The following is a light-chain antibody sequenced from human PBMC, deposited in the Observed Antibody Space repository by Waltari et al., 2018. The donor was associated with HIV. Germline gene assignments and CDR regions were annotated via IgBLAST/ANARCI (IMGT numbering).Light chain of an antibody. Sequence: DIQMTQSPSSLSASIGDRVTITCQASQDIRNFLNWYQQKPGKAPELLIHDASNLETGVPSRFSGSGSGTHSTLTISGLQPEDIVTYCCQHYDGLPITFGPGTKLEVK. J-gene: IGKJ3*01. CDR3: QHYDGLPIT. CDR2: DAS. CDR1: QDIRNF. V-gene: IGKV1-33*01.